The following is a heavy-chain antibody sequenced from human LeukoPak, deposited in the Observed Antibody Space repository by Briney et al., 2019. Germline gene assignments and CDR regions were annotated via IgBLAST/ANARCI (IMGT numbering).Heavy chain of an antibody. Sequence: ASVKVSCKASGYTFTSYGISWVRQAPGQGLEWMGWISAYNGNTNYAQKFQGRVTMTTDTSTSTAYMELRSLRSDDTAVYYCARGGSYYYDSSGYSSPDYWGQGTLVTVSS. CDR1: GYTFTSYG. CDR2: ISAYNGNT. D-gene: IGHD3-22*01. J-gene: IGHJ4*02. CDR3: ARGGSYYYDSSGYSSPDY. V-gene: IGHV1-18*01.